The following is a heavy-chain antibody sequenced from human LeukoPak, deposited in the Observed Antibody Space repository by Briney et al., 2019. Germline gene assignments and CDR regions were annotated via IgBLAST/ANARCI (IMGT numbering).Heavy chain of an antibody. Sequence: PSETLSLTCTVSGGSISSGSYYWSWIRQPAGKGLEWIGRIYTSGSTNYNPSLKSRVTISVDTSKNQFSLKLSSVTAADTAVYYCARDGTEWDLDYWGQGTLVTVSS. CDR2: IYTSGST. V-gene: IGHV4-61*02. J-gene: IGHJ4*02. CDR3: ARDGTEWDLDY. CDR1: GGSISSGSYY. D-gene: IGHD1-26*01.